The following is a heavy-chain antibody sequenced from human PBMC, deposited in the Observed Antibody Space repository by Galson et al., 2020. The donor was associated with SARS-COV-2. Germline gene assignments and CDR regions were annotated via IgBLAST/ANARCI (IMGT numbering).Heavy chain of an antibody. CDR3: ARDKWFLDY. J-gene: IGHJ4*02. D-gene: IGHD3-22*01. CDR1: GFAFRTNA. Sequence: GGSLRLSGAASGFAFRTNAMTWVRQPPGKGLRGVEVIASDGSNQYYAASLKGRFTISRDNSKNTLYLQMNSLRAEDAAVYYCARDKWFLDYWGQGTLVTVSS. V-gene: IGHV3-30*16. CDR2: IASDGSNQ.